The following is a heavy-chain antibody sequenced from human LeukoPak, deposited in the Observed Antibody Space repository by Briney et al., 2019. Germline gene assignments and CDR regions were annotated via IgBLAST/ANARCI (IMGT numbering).Heavy chain of an antibody. CDR3: ARVANRYYYYYMDV. D-gene: IGHD1-14*01. CDR2: ISWNSGSI. V-gene: IGHV3-9*01. J-gene: IGHJ6*03. CDR1: GFTFDDYA. Sequence: PGGSLRLSCAASGFTFDDYAMHWVRQAPGKGLEWVSGISWNSGSIGYADSVKGRFTISRDNAKNSLYLQMNSLRAEDTAVYYCARVANRYYYYYMDVWGKGTTVTISS.